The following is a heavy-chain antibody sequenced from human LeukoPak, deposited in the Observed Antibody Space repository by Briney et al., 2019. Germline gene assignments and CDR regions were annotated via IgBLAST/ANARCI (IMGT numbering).Heavy chain of an antibody. D-gene: IGHD2-15*01. CDR1: GGSFSGYY. CDR2: INHSGST. J-gene: IGHJ4*02. Sequence: SETLSLTCAVYGGSFSGYYWSWIRQPPGKGLEWIGEINHSGSTNYNPSLKSRVTISVDTSKNQFSLKLSSVTAADTAVYYCARDLGYCSGGSCYAVDAYWGQGTLVTVSS. CDR3: ARDLGYCSGGSCYAVDAY. V-gene: IGHV4-34*01.